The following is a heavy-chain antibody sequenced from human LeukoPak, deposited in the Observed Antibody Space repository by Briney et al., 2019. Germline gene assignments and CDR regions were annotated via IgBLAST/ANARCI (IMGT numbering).Heavy chain of an antibody. V-gene: IGHV5-51*01. D-gene: IGHD4-17*01. J-gene: IGHJ5*02. CDR1: GYTFTSHW. Sequence: GESLKISCKGSGYTFTSHWIGWVRQMPGKGLEWMGIMYPGDSDTRYSPSFQGQVTISADKSISTAYVQWSSLKASDTAMYYCARQALHDYGDFPIWFDPWGQGTLATVPS. CDR3: ARQALHDYGDFPIWFDP. CDR2: MYPGDSDT.